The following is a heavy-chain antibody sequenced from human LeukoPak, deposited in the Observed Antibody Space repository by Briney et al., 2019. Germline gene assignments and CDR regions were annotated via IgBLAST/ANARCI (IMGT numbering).Heavy chain of an antibody. CDR2: IYYSGST. CDR1: GGSISSGDYY. V-gene: IGHV4-30-4*08. Sequence: SETLSLTCTVSGGSISSGDYYWSWIRQPPGKGLEWIGYIYYSGSTYYNPPLKSRVTISVDTSKNQFSLKLSSVTAADTAVYYCARAGSRITIFGVVLFDIWGQGTMVTVSS. D-gene: IGHD3-3*01. CDR3: ARAGSRITIFGVVLFDI. J-gene: IGHJ3*02.